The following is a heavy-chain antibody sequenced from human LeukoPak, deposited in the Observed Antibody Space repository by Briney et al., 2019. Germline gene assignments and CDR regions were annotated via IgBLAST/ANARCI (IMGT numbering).Heavy chain of an antibody. Sequence: PGGSLRLSCAASGFTFSSYAMSWVRLAPEKGLEWVSAISGSGGSTYYADSVKGRFTISRDNSKNTLYLQMNSLGADDTAVYYCANLRGRGAYACSGSGCYSYWGQGTLVTVSP. CDR1: GFTFSSYA. J-gene: IGHJ4*02. CDR3: ANLRGRGAYACSGSGCYSY. D-gene: IGHD2-15*01. V-gene: IGHV3-23*01. CDR2: ISGSGGST.